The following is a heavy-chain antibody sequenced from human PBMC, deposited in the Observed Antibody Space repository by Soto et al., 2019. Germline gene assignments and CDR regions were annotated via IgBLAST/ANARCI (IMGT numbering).Heavy chain of an antibody. CDR3: ATGPSRRITMVRGADYYYYYGMDV. Sequence: ASVKVSCKVSGYTLTELSMHWVRQAPGKGLEWMGGFDPEDGETIYAQKFQGRVTMTEDTSTDTAYMELSSLRSEETAVYYCATGPSRRITMVRGADYYYYYGMDVWGQGTTVTVSS. D-gene: IGHD3-10*01. CDR2: FDPEDGET. V-gene: IGHV1-24*01. J-gene: IGHJ6*02. CDR1: GYTLTELS.